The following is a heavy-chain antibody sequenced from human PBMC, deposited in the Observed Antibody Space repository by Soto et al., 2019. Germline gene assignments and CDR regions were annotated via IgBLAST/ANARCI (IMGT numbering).Heavy chain of an antibody. CDR3: ATDRFASPVDS. Sequence: EVQLVESGGGLVKPGGSPRLSCAASGFTFSNAWMIWVRQAPGKGLEWLGRIRSKTSGGAADYSAPVEGRFTISRDDSKNTLYLQMNSLKTEETAIYYCATDRFASPVDSWGQGTLVTVSS. CDR1: GFTFSNAW. V-gene: IGHV3-15*01. CDR2: IRSKTSGGAA. J-gene: IGHJ4*02. D-gene: IGHD3-10*01.